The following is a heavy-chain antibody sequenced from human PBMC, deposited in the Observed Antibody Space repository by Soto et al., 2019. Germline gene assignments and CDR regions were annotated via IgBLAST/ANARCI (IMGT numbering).Heavy chain of an antibody. Sequence: GGSLRLSCAASGFTFSSYGMHWVRQAPGKGLEWVAVISYDGSNKYYADSVKGRFTISRDNSKNTLYLQMNSLRAEDTAVYYCAKDLPIGTVTTAYYYGMDVWGQGTTVTVSS. CDR1: GFTFSSYG. CDR2: ISYDGSNK. D-gene: IGHD4-17*01. J-gene: IGHJ6*02. CDR3: AKDLPIGTVTTAYYYGMDV. V-gene: IGHV3-30*18.